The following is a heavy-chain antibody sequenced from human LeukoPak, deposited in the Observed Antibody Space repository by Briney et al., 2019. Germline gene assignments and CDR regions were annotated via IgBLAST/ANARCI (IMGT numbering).Heavy chain of an antibody. CDR1: GGSISSYY. D-gene: IGHD3-3*01. CDR2: IYYSGST. CDR3: ARENVASLEWLLYRTGWFDP. Sequence: SETLSLTCTVSGGSISSYYWSWIRQPPGKGLEWIGYIYYSGSTNYNPSLKSRVTISVDTSKNQFSLKLSSVTAADTAVYYCARENVASLEWLLYRTGWFDPWGQGTLVTVSS. J-gene: IGHJ5*02. V-gene: IGHV4-59*01.